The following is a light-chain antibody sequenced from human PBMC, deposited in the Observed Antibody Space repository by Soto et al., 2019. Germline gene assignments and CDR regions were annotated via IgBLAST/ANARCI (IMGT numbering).Light chain of an antibody. CDR3: QQTYSTPQT. Sequence: EIVLTQSPGTLSLSPGDRATLSCRASQSVSSTYLAWYQQKPGQAPRLLIYDASSRATGIPDRFSGSGSGTDFTLTISRLEPEDFAVYYCQQTYSTPQTFGQGTNVDIK. V-gene: IGKV3-20*01. J-gene: IGKJ1*01. CDR1: QSVSSTY. CDR2: DAS.